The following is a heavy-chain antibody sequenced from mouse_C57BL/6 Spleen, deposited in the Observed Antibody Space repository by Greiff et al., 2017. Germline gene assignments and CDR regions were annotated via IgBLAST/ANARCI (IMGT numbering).Heavy chain of an antibody. CDR1: GYTFTSYT. J-gene: IGHJ1*03. Sequence: VQLQQSGAELARPGASVKMSCKASGYTFTSYTMHWVKQRPGQGLEWIGYINPSRGYTKYNQKFKDKATLTADKSSSTAYMQLSSLTSEDSAVYYCANYYGSSYVEWYFDVWGTGTTVTVSS. CDR2: INPSRGYT. D-gene: IGHD1-1*01. V-gene: IGHV1-4*01. CDR3: ANYYGSSYVEWYFDV.